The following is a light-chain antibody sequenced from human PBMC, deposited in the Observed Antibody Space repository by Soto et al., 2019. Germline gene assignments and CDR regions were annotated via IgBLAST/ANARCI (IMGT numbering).Light chain of an antibody. V-gene: IGKV1-5*01. CDR2: DAS. CDR1: QSISSW. CDR3: QQYNSYWT. J-gene: IGKJ1*01. Sequence: DIQMTQSPSTLSASVGDRVTITCRASQSISSWLAWYQQKPGKAPKLLIYDASSLESGVPSRFSGSGSGTELTLTFSSLHPDDFATYYCQQYNSYWTFGQWTKVEIK.